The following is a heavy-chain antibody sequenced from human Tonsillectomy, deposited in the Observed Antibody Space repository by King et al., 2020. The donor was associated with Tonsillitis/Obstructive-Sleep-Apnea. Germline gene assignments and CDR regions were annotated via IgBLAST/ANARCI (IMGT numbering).Heavy chain of an antibody. CDR2: INHSGST. CDR1: GGSFSGYY. CDR3: ARGHRYSYGYGYNYLDV. V-gene: IGHV4-34*01. J-gene: IGHJ6*03. D-gene: IGHD5-18*01. Sequence: VQLQQWGAGLLKPTETLSLTCAAYGGSFSGYYWTWIRQPPGKGLEWIGEINHSGSTNYNPSLKSRVTISVDTSKNPFSLKLGSVTAADTAVYYCARGHRYSYGYGYNYLDVWGKGTTVTVSS.